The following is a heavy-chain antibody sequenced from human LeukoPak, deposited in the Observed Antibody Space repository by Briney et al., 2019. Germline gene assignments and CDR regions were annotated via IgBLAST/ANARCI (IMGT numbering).Heavy chain of an antibody. J-gene: IGHJ4*02. Sequence: GGSLRLSCAASGFTFSSYAMHWVRQAPGKGLEWVAVISYDGSNKYYADSVKGRFTISRNNSKNTLYLQMNSLRAEDTAVYYCARESSTTFDYWGQGTLVTVSS. CDR3: ARESSTTFDY. D-gene: IGHD1-14*01. CDR1: GFTFSSYA. CDR2: ISYDGSNK. V-gene: IGHV3-30*04.